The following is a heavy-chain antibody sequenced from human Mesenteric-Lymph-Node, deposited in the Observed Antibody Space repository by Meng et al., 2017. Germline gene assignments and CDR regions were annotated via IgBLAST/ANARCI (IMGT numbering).Heavy chain of an antibody. Sequence: SVKVSCKASGGTFNSYAISWVRQAPGQGLEWMGGIIPIFGTANYAQKFQGRVTITADESTSTAYMELSSLRSEDTAVYYCARAFAVDIVVVPAAMDPTNYYYYYGMDVWGQGTTVTVSS. CDR2: IIPIFGTA. CDR1: GGTFNSYA. CDR3: ARAFAVDIVVVPAAMDPTNYYYYYGMDV. V-gene: IGHV1-69*13. J-gene: IGHJ6*02. D-gene: IGHD2-2*03.